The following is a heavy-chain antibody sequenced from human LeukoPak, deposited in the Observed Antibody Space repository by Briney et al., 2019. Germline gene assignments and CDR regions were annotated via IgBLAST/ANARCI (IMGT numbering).Heavy chain of an antibody. V-gene: IGHV1-2*04. CDR2: INPNSGGT. D-gene: IGHD1-20*01. Sequence: GASVKVSCKASGYTFTGYYMHWVRQAPGQGLEWMGWINPNSGGTNYAQKFQGWVTMTRDTSISTACMELSRLRSDDTAVYYCARGGITGTTRGPTRLNDAFDIWGQGTMVTVSS. CDR3: ARGGITGTTRGPTRLNDAFDI. CDR1: GYTFTGYY. J-gene: IGHJ3*02.